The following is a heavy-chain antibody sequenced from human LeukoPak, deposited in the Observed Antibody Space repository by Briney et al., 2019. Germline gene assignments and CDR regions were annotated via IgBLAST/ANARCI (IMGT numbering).Heavy chain of an antibody. CDR2: ISSSSSYI. Sequence: PGGSLRLSCAASGFTFSNYSMNWARQAPGKGLEWASSISSSSSYIYYADSVKGRFTISRDNAKKSLYLQMNSLRAEDTAVYYCARDAPSPSGSVFDYWGQGTLVTVSS. J-gene: IGHJ4*02. D-gene: IGHD1-26*01. V-gene: IGHV3-21*01. CDR3: ARDAPSPSGSVFDY. CDR1: GFTFSNYS.